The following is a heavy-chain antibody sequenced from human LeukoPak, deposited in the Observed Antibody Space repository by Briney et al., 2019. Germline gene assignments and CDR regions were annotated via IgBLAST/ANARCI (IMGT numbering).Heavy chain of an antibody. J-gene: IGHJ4*02. CDR3: ARGSGDSSGTFDY. D-gene: IGHD3-22*01. V-gene: IGHV3-11*01. CDR1: GFTFSDYY. Sequence: GGSLRLSCTASGFTFSDYYMSWIRQAPGKGLEWVSYISGSGSTIYYADSVKGRFTISRDNAKNSLYLQMISLRAEDTAVYFCARGSGDSSGTFDYWGQGTLVTFSS. CDR2: ISGSGSTI.